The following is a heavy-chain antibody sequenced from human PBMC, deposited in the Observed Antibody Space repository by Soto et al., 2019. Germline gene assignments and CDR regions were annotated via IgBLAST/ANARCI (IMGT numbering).Heavy chain of an antibody. D-gene: IGHD3-16*01. V-gene: IGHV3-30*18. CDR2: ISYDGSNK. CDR1: GFTFSSYG. J-gene: IGHJ4*02. CDR3: AKGRGDY. Sequence: GGSLRLSCAASGFTFSSYGMHWVRQAPGKGLEWVAVISYDGSNKYYADSVKGRFTISRDNSKNTLYLQMNSLRAEDTAVYYCAKGRGDYWGQGTLVTVSS.